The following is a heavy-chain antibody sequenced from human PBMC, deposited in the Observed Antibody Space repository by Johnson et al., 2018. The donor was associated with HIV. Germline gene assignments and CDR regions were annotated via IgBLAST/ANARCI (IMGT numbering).Heavy chain of an antibody. Sequence: VQLVESGGGVVQPGRSLRLSCAASGFTVSSYYMTWVRQAPGKGLEWVSVIYSGGSTYYADSVKGRFTISRDNSKSTLFLQMNSLRPEDTAVYYCARIRVAVITEVGAFDIWGQGTMVTVSS. J-gene: IGHJ3*02. CDR1: GFTVSSYY. CDR2: IYSGGST. V-gene: IGHV3-66*02. CDR3: ARIRVAVITEVGAFDI. D-gene: IGHD3-22*01.